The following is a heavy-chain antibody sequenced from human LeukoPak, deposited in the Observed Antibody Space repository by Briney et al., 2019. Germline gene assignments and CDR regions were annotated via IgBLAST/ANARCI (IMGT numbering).Heavy chain of an antibody. J-gene: IGHJ4*02. CDR1: GFTFSSYA. Sequence: PGGSLRLSCTASGFTFSSYAMSWVRQAPGKGLEWVSAISGSGGSTYYADSVKGRSTISRDNSKNTLYLQMNSLRAEDTAVYYCAKTPRRTFGGVIVPRPYYFDYWGQGTLVTVSS. CDR2: ISGSGGST. V-gene: IGHV3-23*01. D-gene: IGHD3-16*02. CDR3: AKTPRRTFGGVIVPRPYYFDY.